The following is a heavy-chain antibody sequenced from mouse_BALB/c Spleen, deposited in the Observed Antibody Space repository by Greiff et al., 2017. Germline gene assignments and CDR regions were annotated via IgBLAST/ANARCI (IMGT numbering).Heavy chain of an antibody. V-gene: IGHV1S29*02. J-gene: IGHJ4*01. D-gene: IGHD1-1*01. CDR3: YYGDYYAMDY. CDR2: IYPYNGGT. Sequence: VQLQQSGPELVKPGASVKISCKASGYTFTDYNMHWVKQSHGKSLEWIGYIYPYNGGTGYNQKFKSKATLTVDNSSSTAYMELRSLTSEDSAVYYCYYGDYYAMDYWGQGTSVTVSS. CDR1: GYTFTDYN.